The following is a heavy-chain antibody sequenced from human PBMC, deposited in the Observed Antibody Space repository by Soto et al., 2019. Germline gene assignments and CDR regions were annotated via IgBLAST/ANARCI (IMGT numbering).Heavy chain of an antibody. CDR3: ARDTIVGATAPDY. CDR2: IWYDGSNK. Sequence: LRLSCAASGFTFSSYGMQWVRQSPCKGLEWVAVIWYDGSNKYYADSVKGRFTISRDNSRNTLYLQMNSLRAEDTAVYYCARDTIVGATAPDYWGQGTLVTVSS. CDR1: GFTFSSYG. V-gene: IGHV3-33*01. D-gene: IGHD1-26*01. J-gene: IGHJ4*02.